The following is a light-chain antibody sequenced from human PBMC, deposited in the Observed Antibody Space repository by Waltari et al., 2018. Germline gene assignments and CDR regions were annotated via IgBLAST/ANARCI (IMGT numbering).Light chain of an antibody. CDR2: DNY. J-gene: IGLJ2*01. V-gene: IGLV1-51*01. CDR1: SSNIGNSF. CDR3: ATWGNSLTAVV. Sequence: QSVLTQPPSVSAAPGQKVTISCSGSSSNIGNSFLSWYHQLPGATPKLLIYDNYKRPSGIPDRFSASKAGTSATLDITGLQIGDEADYYCATWGNSLTAVVVGGGTKLTVL.